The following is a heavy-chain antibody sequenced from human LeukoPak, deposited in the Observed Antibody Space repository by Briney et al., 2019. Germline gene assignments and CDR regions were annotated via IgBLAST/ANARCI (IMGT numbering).Heavy chain of an antibody. J-gene: IGHJ4*02. CDR2: ISYDGSNK. D-gene: IGHD4-23*01. Sequence: GGSLRLSCAASGFTFSSYAMHWVRQAPGKGLEWVAVISYDGSNKYYADSVKGRFTISRDNAKNSLYLQMNSLRAEDTAVYYCAREVMTTVVTYYFDYWGQGTLVTVSS. CDR3: AREVMTTVVTYYFDY. V-gene: IGHV3-30*04. CDR1: GFTFSSYA.